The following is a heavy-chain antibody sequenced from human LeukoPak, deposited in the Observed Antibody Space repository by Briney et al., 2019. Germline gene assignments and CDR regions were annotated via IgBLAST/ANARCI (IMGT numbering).Heavy chain of an antibody. Sequence: GRSLRLSCAASGFTFSSYGMHWVRQAPGKGLEWVAVISYDGSNKYYADSVKGRFTISRDNSKNTLYLQMNSLRAEDTAVYYCAKDRDSSGYYYSYYYGMDVWGQGTTVTVSS. V-gene: IGHV3-30*18. CDR2: ISYDGSNK. J-gene: IGHJ6*02. D-gene: IGHD3-22*01. CDR3: AKDRDSSGYYYSYYYGMDV. CDR1: GFTFSSYG.